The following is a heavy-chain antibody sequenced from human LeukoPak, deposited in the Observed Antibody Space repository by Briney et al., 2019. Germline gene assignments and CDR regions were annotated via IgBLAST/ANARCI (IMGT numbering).Heavy chain of an antibody. CDR1: GFTFSSYG. J-gene: IGHJ4*02. V-gene: IGHV3-33*01. CDR2: IWSDGSKK. Sequence: GGSLRLSCVASGFTFSSYGMHWVRQAPGKGLEWVAFIWSDGSKKYYADSVKGRFTISRDNAKNSLYLQMNSLRAEDTAIYYCARQSGTMVTTRFDYWGQGTLVTVSS. CDR3: ARQSGTMVTTRFDY. D-gene: IGHD4-17*01.